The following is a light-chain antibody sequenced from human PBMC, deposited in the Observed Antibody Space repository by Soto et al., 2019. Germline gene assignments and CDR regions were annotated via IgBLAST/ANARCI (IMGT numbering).Light chain of an antibody. CDR2: GAS. V-gene: IGKV3-20*01. Sequence: EIVLTQSPGTLYLSPGERVTLSCRASQTVSSSYLAWFQQKPGQAPRLLIYGASSRATGIPDRFSGSGSGTDFTLTISRLEPEDFEVYYCQQYGSSPLTCGGGNKVAIK. CDR1: QTVSSSY. J-gene: IGKJ4*01. CDR3: QQYGSSPLT.